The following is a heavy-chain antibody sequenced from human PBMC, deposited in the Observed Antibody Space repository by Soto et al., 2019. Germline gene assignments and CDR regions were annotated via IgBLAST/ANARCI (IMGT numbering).Heavy chain of an antibody. CDR1: GCTFRTCA. V-gene: IGHV3-23*01. D-gene: IGHD3-10*01. CDR3: AKIPTGSGSSKFDY. CDR2: ISGSGSFT. J-gene: IGHJ4*02. Sequence: GGALRLSWAGSGCTFRTCALNWVREAPGKGLEWITAISGSGSFTHYADSVRGRFTIPEDNSQNQLYLQMNDLRADDTAMYYCAKIPTGSGSSKFDYWGQGTQVTVSS.